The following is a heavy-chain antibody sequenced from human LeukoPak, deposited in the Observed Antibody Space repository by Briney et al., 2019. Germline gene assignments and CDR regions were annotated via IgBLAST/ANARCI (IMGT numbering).Heavy chain of an antibody. D-gene: IGHD2-15*01. CDR2: INHSGST. CDR3: ASGSPQGVVVAAPSYMDV. CDR1: GGSFSGYY. J-gene: IGHJ6*03. Sequence: PSETLSLTCAVYGGSFSGYYWSWIRQPPGKGLEWIGEINHSGSTNYNPSLKSRVTISVDTSKNQFSLKLSSVTAADTAVYYCASGSPQGVVVAAPSYMDVWGKGTTVTVSS. V-gene: IGHV4-34*01.